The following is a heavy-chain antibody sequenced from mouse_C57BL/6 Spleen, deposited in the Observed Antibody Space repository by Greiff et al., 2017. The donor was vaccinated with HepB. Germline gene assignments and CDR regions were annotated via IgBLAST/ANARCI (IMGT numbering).Heavy chain of an antibody. V-gene: IGHV1-22*01. Sequence: SGPELVKPGASVKMSCKASGYTFTDYNMHWVKQSHGKSLEWIGYINPNNGGTSYNQKFKGKATLTVNKSSSTAYMELRSLTSEDSAVYYCARGIITTVVPYYFDYWGQGTTLTVSS. CDR3: ARGIITTVVPYYFDY. D-gene: IGHD1-1*01. J-gene: IGHJ2*01. CDR1: GYTFTDYN. CDR2: INPNNGGT.